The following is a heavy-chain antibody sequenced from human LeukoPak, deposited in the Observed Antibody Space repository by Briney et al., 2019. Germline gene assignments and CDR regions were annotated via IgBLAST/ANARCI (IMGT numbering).Heavy chain of an antibody. J-gene: IGHJ6*02. CDR3: AREGSRGKWLRWHYYYGMDV. D-gene: IGHD5-12*01. CDR2: IYTSGST. Sequence: SQTLSLTCAVSGGSISSGGYSWSWIRQPAGKGLEWIGRIYTSGSTNYNPSLKSRVTISVDTSKNQFSLKLSSVTAADTAVYYCAREGSRGKWLRWHYYYGMDVWGQGTTVTVSS. V-gene: IGHV4-61*02. CDR1: GGSISSGGYS.